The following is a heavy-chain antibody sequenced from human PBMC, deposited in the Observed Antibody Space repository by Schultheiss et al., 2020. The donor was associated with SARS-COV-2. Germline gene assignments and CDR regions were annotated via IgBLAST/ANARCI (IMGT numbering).Heavy chain of an antibody. CDR2: IKSKTDGGTT. CDR3: TTEGDYVYFDL. V-gene: IGHV3-15*01. Sequence: GGSLRLSCAASGFTFSGSAMHWVRQASGKGLEWVGRIKSKTDGGTTDYAAPVKGRFTISRDDSKNTLYLQMNSLKTEDTAVYYCTTEGDYVYFDLWGRGTLVTVSS. J-gene: IGHJ2*01. CDR1: GFTFSGSA. D-gene: IGHD4-17*01.